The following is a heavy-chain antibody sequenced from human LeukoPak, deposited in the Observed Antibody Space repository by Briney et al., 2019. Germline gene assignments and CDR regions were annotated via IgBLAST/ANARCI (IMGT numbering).Heavy chain of an antibody. V-gene: IGHV3-21*01. Sequence: GGSLRLSCAASGFTFSSYSMNWVRQAPGKGLEWVSSISSSSSYIYYADSVKGRFTISRDNDKNSLYLQMNSLRAEDTAVYYCARVGQWLVLEEYYFDYWGQGTLVTVSS. CDR1: GFTFSSYS. D-gene: IGHD6-19*01. CDR3: ARVGQWLVLEEYYFDY. J-gene: IGHJ4*02. CDR2: ISSSSSYI.